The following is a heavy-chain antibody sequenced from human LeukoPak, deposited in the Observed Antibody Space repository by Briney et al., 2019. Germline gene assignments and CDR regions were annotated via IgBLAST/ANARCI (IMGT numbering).Heavy chain of an antibody. CDR3: ATGNPHSGSYGFDY. D-gene: IGHD1-26*01. V-gene: IGHV1-46*01. CDR1: GYTFSTYY. CDR2: TNPSGGST. J-gene: IGHJ4*02. Sequence: ASVKVSCKASGYTFSTYYMHWVRQAPGQGLEWMGITNPSGGSTSYAQKFQGRITMTRDTSTSTVYVELSSLRSEDTAVYYCATGNPHSGSYGFDYWGQGTLVTVSS.